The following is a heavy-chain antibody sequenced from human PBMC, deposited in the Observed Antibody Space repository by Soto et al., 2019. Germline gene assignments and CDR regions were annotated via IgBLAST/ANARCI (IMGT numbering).Heavy chain of an antibody. CDR2: IYYSGST. CDR3: ARNRDGYNQYYFDY. Sequence: QVQLQESGPGLVKPSQTLSLTCTVSGGSISSGGYYWSWIRQHPAEGLEWIGYIYYSGSTYYNPSLKSRVAISVDTSKNQLSLKLSSVTAADTAIYYCARNRDGYNQYYFDYWGQGTLVTVSS. J-gene: IGHJ4*02. V-gene: IGHV4-31*03. D-gene: IGHD5-12*01. CDR1: GGSISSGGYY.